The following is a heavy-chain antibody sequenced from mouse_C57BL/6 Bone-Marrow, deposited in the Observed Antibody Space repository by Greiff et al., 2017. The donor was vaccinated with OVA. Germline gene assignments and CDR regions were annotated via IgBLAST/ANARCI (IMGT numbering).Heavy chain of an antibody. CDR3: ARFSYYGSGYFDY. J-gene: IGHJ2*01. D-gene: IGHD1-1*01. V-gene: IGHV1-59*01. Sequence: QVQLQQPGAELVRPGTSVKLSCKASGYTFTSYWMHWVKQRPGQGLEWIGVIDPSDSYTNYNQKFKGKATLTVDTSSSTAYMQLSSLTSEDSAVYYCARFSYYGSGYFDYWGQGTTLTVSS. CDR2: IDPSDSYT. CDR1: GYTFTSYW.